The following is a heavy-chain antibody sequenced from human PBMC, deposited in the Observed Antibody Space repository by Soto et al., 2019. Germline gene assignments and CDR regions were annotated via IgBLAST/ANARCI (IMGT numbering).Heavy chain of an antibody. J-gene: IGHJ1*01. CDR2: INWNGVNK. CDR1: GFMFEDFA. Sequence: PGGSLRLSCTVSGFMFEDFAMHWGRQAPGQGLEWVSGINWNGVNKGYAESVLGRFTISRDNAKKSLYLDMNYLRPEDTALYFCATDVDRSGELWGYFQSWGQGTMVTVSS. CDR3: ATDVDRSGELWGYFQS. V-gene: IGHV3-9*01. D-gene: IGHD3-16*01.